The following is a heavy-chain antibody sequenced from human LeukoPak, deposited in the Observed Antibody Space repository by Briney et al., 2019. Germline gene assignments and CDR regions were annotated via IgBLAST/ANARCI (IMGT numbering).Heavy chain of an antibody. CDR1: GYTFSSYA. J-gene: IGHJ4*02. D-gene: IGHD3-3*01. V-gene: IGHV1-69*05. CDR2: IIPIFGTA. Sequence: GASVKVSCKASGYTFSSYAISWVRQAPGQGLEWMGGIIPIFGTANYAQKFQGRVTITTDESTSTAYMELSSLRSEDTAVYYCARDPTSGSEYFDYWGQGTLVTVSS. CDR3: ARDPTSGSEYFDY.